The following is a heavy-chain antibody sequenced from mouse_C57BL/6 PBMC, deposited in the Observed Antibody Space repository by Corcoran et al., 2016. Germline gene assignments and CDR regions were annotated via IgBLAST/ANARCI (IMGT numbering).Heavy chain of an antibody. CDR3: AREITTVVATDWYFDV. J-gene: IGHJ1*03. V-gene: IGHV1-75*01. D-gene: IGHD1-1*01. Sequence: QVQLQQSGPELVKPGASVKISCKASGYTFTDYYINWVKQRPGQGLEWIGWIFPGSGSTYYNEKFKGKATLTVDKSSSTAYMLLSSLTSEDSAVYFCAREITTVVATDWYFDVWGTGTTVTVSS. CDR1: GYTFTDYY. CDR2: IFPGSGST.